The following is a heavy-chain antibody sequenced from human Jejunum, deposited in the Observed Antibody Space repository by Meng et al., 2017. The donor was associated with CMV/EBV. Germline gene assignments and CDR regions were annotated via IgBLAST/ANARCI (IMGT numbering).Heavy chain of an antibody. CDR3: ARRVGSGKYYFDY. Sequence: AVSGGSVTGYFCSWIRQSPGKGLEWIGEINYSETINYNPSLKSRVTMSVDTSKNQFSLKLSSVTAADTAVYYCARRVGSGKYYFDYWSQGTLVTVSS. CDR2: INYSETI. D-gene: IGHD3-10*01. V-gene: IGHV4-34*01. CDR1: GGSVTGYF. J-gene: IGHJ4*02.